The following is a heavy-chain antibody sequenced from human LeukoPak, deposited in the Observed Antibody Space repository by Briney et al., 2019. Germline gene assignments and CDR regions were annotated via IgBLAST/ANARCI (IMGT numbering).Heavy chain of an antibody. J-gene: IGHJ4*02. CDR1: GFSFSSYA. CDR3: AKGAQGGFRRNYFDY. CDR2: ISGSGGST. V-gene: IGHV3-23*01. D-gene: IGHD5-18*01. Sequence: GGSLRLSCAASGFSFSSYAMSWVRQAPGKGLEWVSAISGSGGSTYYADSVKGRFTISRDNSKNTLYLQMNSLRAEDTAVYYCAKGAQGGFRRNYFDYWGQGTLVTVSS.